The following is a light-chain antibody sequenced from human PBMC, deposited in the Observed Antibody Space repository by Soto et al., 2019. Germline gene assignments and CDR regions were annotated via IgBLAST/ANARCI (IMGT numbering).Light chain of an antibody. J-gene: IGLJ1*01. CDR2: EDN. CDR3: QSYDSSNHEV. Sequence: NFMLTQPHSVSESPGKTVTISCTRSRGSIASNYVQWYQQRPGSSPTTVIYEDNQRPSGVPDRFSGSIDSSSNSASLTISGLKTEDEADYYCQSYDSSNHEVFGTGTKLTVL. V-gene: IGLV6-57*01. CDR1: RGSIASNY.